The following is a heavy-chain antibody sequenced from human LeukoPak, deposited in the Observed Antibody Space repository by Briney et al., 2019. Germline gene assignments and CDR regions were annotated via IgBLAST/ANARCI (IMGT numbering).Heavy chain of an antibody. Sequence: SETLSLTCTVSGGSISSYYWRCIRQPAGKGREWIGRIYTSASTNYNPSLKSRVTMSVDTSKNQFSLKLSSVTAADTAVYYCARDLWDLRFGERTNWYFALWGRGTLVTVSS. V-gene: IGHV4-4*07. CDR1: GGSISSYY. CDR3: ARDLWDLRFGERTNWYFAL. D-gene: IGHD3-10*01. J-gene: IGHJ2*01. CDR2: IYTSAST.